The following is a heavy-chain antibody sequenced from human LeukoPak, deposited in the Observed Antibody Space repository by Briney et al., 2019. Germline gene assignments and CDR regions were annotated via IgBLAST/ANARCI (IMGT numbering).Heavy chain of an antibody. Sequence: GESLEISGKGSGSRFTNYWSGWVRQLPGKGLEWMGIIYPGDSDPRYSPSFQGQVTISANKSISTAYLQWSSLKAADTAIYYCARRIAVAGMPIAFDIWGQGTKVTVSS. J-gene: IGHJ3*02. CDR2: IYPGDSDP. CDR1: GSRFTNYW. D-gene: IGHD6-19*01. CDR3: ARRIAVAGMPIAFDI. V-gene: IGHV5-51*01.